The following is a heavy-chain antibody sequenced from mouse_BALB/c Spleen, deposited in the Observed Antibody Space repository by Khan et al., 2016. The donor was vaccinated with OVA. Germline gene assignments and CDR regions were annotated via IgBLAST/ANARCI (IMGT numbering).Heavy chain of an antibody. Sequence: QVQLKESGPGLVAPSQNLSITCTVSGFSLTDYGVSWIRQPPGKGLEWLGVIWGGGTTYYNSALKSRLIISKDNSKSQVFLKMNSLQTDDTAMYYCAKGGWSYYFALDYWGQGTSVTVSS. V-gene: IGHV2-6-5*01. CDR3: AKGGWSYYFALDY. D-gene: IGHD2-3*01. J-gene: IGHJ4*01. CDR2: IWGGGTT. CDR1: GFSLTDYG.